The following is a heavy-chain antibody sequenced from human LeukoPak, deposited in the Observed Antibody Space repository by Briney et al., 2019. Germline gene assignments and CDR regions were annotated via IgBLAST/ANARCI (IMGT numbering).Heavy chain of an antibody. CDR1: GFIFSSYE. CDR2: ISDSGSPI. V-gene: IGHV3-48*03. D-gene: IGHD1-26*01. J-gene: IGHJ4*02. Sequence: AEGSLRLSCATSGFIFSSYEMAWVRQAPGMGLEFVSYISDSGSPIKYGDAVKGRFTISRDNSKNSVYLQMNSLRADDTALYFCAGGPQYGGSFSYWGQGTLVTVSS. CDR3: AGGPQYGGSFSY.